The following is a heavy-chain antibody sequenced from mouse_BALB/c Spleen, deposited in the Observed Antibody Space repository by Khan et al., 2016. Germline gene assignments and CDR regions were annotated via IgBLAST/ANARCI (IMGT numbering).Heavy chain of an antibody. CDR2: IYPGSGNT. Sequence: LQQSGPELVKPGASVKISCKASGYTFTDHYVNWMKQKPGQGLEWIGWIYPGSGNTKYIEKFKGKATLTVDTSSSTAYMQLGSLTSDDTAVYFCASSQLRLRFVYWGQGTLVTVSA. V-gene: IGHV1-84*02. J-gene: IGHJ3*01. CDR3: ASSQLRLRFVY. D-gene: IGHD1-2*01. CDR1: GYTFTDHY.